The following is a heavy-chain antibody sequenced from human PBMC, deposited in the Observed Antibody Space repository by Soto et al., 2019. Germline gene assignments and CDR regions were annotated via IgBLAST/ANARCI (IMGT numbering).Heavy chain of an antibody. CDR1: GYTFTGYF. V-gene: IGHV1-2*02. CDR3: ARVIRGAYYNSPLDT. D-gene: IGHD3-10*01. CDR2: INPYSGGA. J-gene: IGHJ5*02. Sequence: ASVKVSCNASGYTFTGYFMHWVRQAPGQGLEWMGWINPYSGGADYAQSFQGRVTMTRDTSISTVYMELSRLRFDDTAVYYCARVIRGAYYNSPLDTWGQGTVVTVS.